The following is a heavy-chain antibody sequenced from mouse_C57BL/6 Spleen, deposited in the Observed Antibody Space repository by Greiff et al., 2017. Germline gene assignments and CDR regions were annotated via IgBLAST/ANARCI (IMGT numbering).Heavy chain of an antibody. CDR2: IYPGDGDT. V-gene: IGHV1-80*01. CDR3: ARLSGPGAMDY. J-gene: IGHJ4*01. Sequence: QVQLQQSGAELVKPGASVKISCTASGYAFSSYWMNWVKQRPGKGLEWIGQIYPGDGDTNYNGKFKGKATLTADKSSSTAYMQLSSLTSEDSAVYFCARLSGPGAMDYWGQGTSVTVSS. D-gene: IGHD6-2*01. CDR1: GYAFSSYW.